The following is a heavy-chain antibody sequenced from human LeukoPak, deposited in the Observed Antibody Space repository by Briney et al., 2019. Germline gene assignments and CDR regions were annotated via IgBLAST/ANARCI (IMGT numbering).Heavy chain of an antibody. CDR3: ARGLPSVY. CDR2: CSTSGST. J-gene: IGHJ4*02. Sequence: SETLSLTCTLPGGSIRTFYWSSVRQPAGKGLEWIGRCSTSGSTDYNPSLKRRVTMSVNTSKNQFSLKLSSVTAAATAVYYCARGLPSVYWGQGTLVTVSS. V-gene: IGHV4-4*07. CDR1: GGSIRTFY.